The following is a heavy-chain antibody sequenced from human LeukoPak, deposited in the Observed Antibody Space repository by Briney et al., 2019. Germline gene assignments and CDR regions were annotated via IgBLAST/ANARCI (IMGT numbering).Heavy chain of an antibody. Sequence: SETLSLTCTVSGGSISSYYWSWIRQPPGKGLEWIGYIYYSGSTNYDPSLKSRVTISVDTSKNQFSLRLSSVTAADTAVYYCARVTGYMIEGYFDYWGQGTLVTVSS. J-gene: IGHJ4*02. V-gene: IGHV4-59*01. CDR3: ARVTGYMIEGYFDY. D-gene: IGHD3-22*01. CDR2: IYYSGST. CDR1: GGSISSYY.